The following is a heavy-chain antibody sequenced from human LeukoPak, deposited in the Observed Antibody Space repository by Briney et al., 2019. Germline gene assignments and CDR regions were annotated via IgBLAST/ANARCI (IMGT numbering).Heavy chain of an antibody. CDR2: IYHSGST. CDR1: GGSISSGGYS. D-gene: IGHD3-22*01. Sequence: SETLSLTCAVSGGSISSGGYSWSWIRQPPGKGLEWIGYIYHSGSTYYNPSLKSRVTISVDRSKNQFSLKLSSVTAADTAVYYCARAYYDSSGYYPLGMDVWGQGTTVTVSS. V-gene: IGHV4-30-2*01. J-gene: IGHJ6*02. CDR3: ARAYYDSSGYYPLGMDV.